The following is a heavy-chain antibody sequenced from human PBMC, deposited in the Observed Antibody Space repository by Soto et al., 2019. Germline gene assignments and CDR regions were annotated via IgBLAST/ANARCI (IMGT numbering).Heavy chain of an antibody. D-gene: IGHD2-8*02. Sequence: SGTLSLTCTVSGGSISSYYWSWIRQPPGKGLEWIGYIYYSGSTNYNPSLKSRVTISVDTSKNQFSLKLSSVTAADTAVYYCARTSGGNYYYGMDVWGQGTTVTVSS. J-gene: IGHJ6*02. V-gene: IGHV4-59*01. CDR1: GGSISSYY. CDR3: ARTSGGNYYYGMDV. CDR2: IYYSGST.